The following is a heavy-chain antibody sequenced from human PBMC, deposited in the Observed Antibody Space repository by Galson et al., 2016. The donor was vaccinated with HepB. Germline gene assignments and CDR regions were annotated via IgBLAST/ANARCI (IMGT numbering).Heavy chain of an antibody. D-gene: IGHD1-1*01. CDR1: GDSINTGSHY. CDR2: ISYNGDP. J-gene: IGHJ5*02. V-gene: IGHV4-39*07. CDR3: AKDNWNDEGGWFDP. Sequence: SETLSLTCSVSGDSINTGSHYWGWVRQPPGRGLEWTGSISYNGDPYYNPSLKSRVTISVDTSTNQFSLNLRSVTAADAAVYYCAKDNWNDEGGWFDPWGQGTLTTVSS.